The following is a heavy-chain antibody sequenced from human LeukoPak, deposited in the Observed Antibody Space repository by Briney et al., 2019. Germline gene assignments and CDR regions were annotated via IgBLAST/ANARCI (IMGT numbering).Heavy chain of an antibody. Sequence: PSETLSLTCTVSGGSISSSSYYWGWIRQPPGRGLEWIGSIYYSGSTYYNPSLKSRVTISVDTSKNQFSLKLSSVTAADTAVYYCARPKVGYSSTDAFDIWGLGTMVTVSS. J-gene: IGHJ3*02. CDR1: GGSISSSSYY. CDR3: ARPKVGYSSTDAFDI. CDR2: IYYSGST. D-gene: IGHD6-19*01. V-gene: IGHV4-39*07.